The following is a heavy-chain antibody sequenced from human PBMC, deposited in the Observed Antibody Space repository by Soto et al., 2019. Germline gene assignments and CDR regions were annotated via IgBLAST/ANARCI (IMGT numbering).Heavy chain of an antibody. D-gene: IGHD3-22*01. CDR1: GYTFTGYY. J-gene: IGHJ6*02. CDR2: INPNSGGT. Sequence: GASVKVSCKASGYTFTGYYMHWVRQAPGQGLEWMGWINPNSGGTNYAQKFQGWVTMTRDTSISTAYMELSRLRSDDTAVYYCARETYYYDSSGYYHSTRYYGMDVWGQGTTVTVSS. CDR3: ARETYYYDSSGYYHSTRYYGMDV. V-gene: IGHV1-2*04.